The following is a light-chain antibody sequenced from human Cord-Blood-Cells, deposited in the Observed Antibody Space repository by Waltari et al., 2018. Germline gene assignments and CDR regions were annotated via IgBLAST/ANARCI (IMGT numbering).Light chain of an antibody. CDR2: DVS. V-gene: IGKV3-11*01. CDR1: QSVSSY. Sequence: EIVLTQSPATLSLSPGERVTLSCRASQSVSSYLAWYQRKPGQAPRLLLYDVSTRATGIPPRFSGSGYRTDFTLTISGLGPEELAGYYGQQRSNGPPVSVTFGGGTKVEIK. J-gene: IGKJ4*01. CDR3: QQRSNGPPVSVT.